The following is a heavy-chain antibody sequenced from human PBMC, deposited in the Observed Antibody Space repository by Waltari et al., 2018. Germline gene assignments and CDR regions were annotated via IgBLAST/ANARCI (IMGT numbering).Heavy chain of an antibody. CDR3: ARGDGGSGLGASDI. CDR1: GFTFTTND. CDR2: IWYDGSNK. J-gene: IGHJ3*02. Sequence: QVQLVVSGGGVVQSGRSLRRSCVGLGFTFTTNDRNWVRQAPGKGLEWVAVIWYDGSNKNYVDSVKGRFTISRDNSKNTMYLEMNRLRAEDTAVYFCARGDGGSGLGASDIWGQGTMVTVSS. V-gene: IGHV3-33*01. D-gene: IGHD3-3*01.